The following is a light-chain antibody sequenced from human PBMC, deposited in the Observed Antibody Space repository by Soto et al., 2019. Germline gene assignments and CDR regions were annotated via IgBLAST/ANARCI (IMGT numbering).Light chain of an antibody. Sequence: EIVMTQSPATLSVSPGEGATLSCKASQNVYNNLAWYQQRPGQPPRLLIYDASTRATGISARFSGSGYGTEFTLTISSLQSEDFAVYFCQQCRNWPLTFCGGTKV. J-gene: IGKJ4*01. CDR2: DAS. CDR1: QNVYNN. V-gene: IGKV3-15*01. CDR3: QQCRNWPLT.